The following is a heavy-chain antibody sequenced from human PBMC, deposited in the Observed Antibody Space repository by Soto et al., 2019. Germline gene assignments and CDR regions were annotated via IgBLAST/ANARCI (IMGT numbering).Heavy chain of an antibody. Sequence: EVQLLESGGGLVQPGGSLRLSCAASGFTFSSYAMSWVRQAPGKGLEWVSAISGSGGSTYYADSVKGRFTISRDNSKNTLYLQMYSLRAEDTAVYYCARSPYYYDSSGSDHWGQGTLVTVSS. CDR2: ISGSGGST. CDR1: GFTFSSYA. CDR3: ARSPYYYDSSGSDH. D-gene: IGHD3-22*01. V-gene: IGHV3-23*01. J-gene: IGHJ5*02.